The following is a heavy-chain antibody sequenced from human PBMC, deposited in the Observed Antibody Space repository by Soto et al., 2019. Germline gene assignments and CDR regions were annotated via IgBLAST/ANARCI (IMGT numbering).Heavy chain of an antibody. Sequence: SETLSLTCTVSGGSISSGDYYWSWIRQPPGKGLEWIGYFYYSGSTYYNPSLKSRVTISVDTSKNQFSLKLSSVTAADTAVYYCARGPYRGYSGYDSNYWGQGTLVTVSS. V-gene: IGHV4-30-4*01. CDR1: GGSISSGDYY. J-gene: IGHJ4*02. D-gene: IGHD5-12*01. CDR2: FYYSGST. CDR3: ARGPYRGYSGYDSNY.